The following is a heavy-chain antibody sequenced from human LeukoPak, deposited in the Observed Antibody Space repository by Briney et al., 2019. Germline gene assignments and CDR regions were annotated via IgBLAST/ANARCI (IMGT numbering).Heavy chain of an antibody. D-gene: IGHD3-10*01. CDR3: ARGTYYYGSGSYKPDGFDI. Sequence: SETLSLTCTVSGYSISSGYYWGWIRQPPGKGLEWIGSIYHSGSTYYNPSLKSRVTISVDTSKNQFSLKLSSVTAADTAVYYCARGTYYYGSGSYKPDGFDIWGQGTMVTVSS. CDR2: IYHSGST. V-gene: IGHV4-38-2*02. J-gene: IGHJ3*02. CDR1: GYSISSGYY.